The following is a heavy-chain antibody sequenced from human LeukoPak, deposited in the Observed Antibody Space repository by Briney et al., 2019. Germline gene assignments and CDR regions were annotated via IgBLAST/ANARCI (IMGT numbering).Heavy chain of an antibody. CDR3: ARKGYGGANMDV. CDR1: GYTFTGYY. CDR2: INPNSGGT. Sequence: GASVKVSCKASGYTFTGYYMHWVRQAPGQGLEWMGRINPNSGGTNYAQKFQGRVTMTRDTSISTAYMELSRLRSDDTAVHYCARKGYGGANMDVWGKGTTVTVSS. V-gene: IGHV1-2*06. D-gene: IGHD2-21*01. J-gene: IGHJ6*03.